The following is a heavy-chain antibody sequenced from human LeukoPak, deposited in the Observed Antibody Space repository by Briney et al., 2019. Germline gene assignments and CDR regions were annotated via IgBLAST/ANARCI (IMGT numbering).Heavy chain of an antibody. V-gene: IGHV1-69*02. D-gene: IGHD5-18*01. CDR2: IIPILGIA. CDR1: GGTFSSYT. J-gene: IGHJ5*02. Sequence: SVKVSCKASGGTFSSYTMSWVRQAPGQGLEWMGRIIPILGIANYAQKFQGRVTITADKSTSTAYMELSSLRSEDTAVYYCASGGYSPRNWFDPWGQGTLVTVSS. CDR3: ASGGYSPRNWFDP.